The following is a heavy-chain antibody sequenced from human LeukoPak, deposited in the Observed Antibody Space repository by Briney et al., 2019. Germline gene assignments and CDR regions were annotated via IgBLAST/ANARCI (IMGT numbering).Heavy chain of an antibody. D-gene: IGHD3-10*01. CDR3: AKSGGLSSSGRLGVDV. J-gene: IGHJ6*02. CDR1: GFTFSTYA. Sequence: GGSLRLSCAASGFTFSTYAMSWVRQAPGKGLEWVSGISGSGDSTYYAESVKGHFTISRDNSNNTLYLQMNSLRAEDTALSYCAKSGGLSSSGRLGVDVWGQGTTVTVSS. CDR2: ISGSGDST. V-gene: IGHV3-23*01.